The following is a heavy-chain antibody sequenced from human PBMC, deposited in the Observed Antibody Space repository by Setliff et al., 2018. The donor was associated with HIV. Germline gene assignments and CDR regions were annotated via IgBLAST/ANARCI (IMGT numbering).Heavy chain of an antibody. CDR1: GFNFDAYA. J-gene: IGHJ6*02. CDR3: ATWAYRVGFDV. D-gene: IGHD1-26*01. CDR2: ISYDGSNK. V-gene: IGHV3-30*14. Sequence: PGGSLRLSCAASGFNFDAYAMHWVRQAPGKGLEWVAVISYDGSNKYYADSVKGRFTISRDNSKNTLYLQMGRLRAEDAAVYYCATWAYRVGFDVWGQGTTVTVSS.